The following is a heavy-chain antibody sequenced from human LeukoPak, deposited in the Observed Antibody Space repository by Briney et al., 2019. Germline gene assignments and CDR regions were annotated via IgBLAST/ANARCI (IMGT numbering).Heavy chain of an antibody. CDR3: ARGRYSSSINSMDV. CDR1: GGTFSSYT. CDR2: IIPIFGTA. V-gene: IGHV1-69*13. Sequence: SVKVSCKASGGTFSSYTISWVRQAPGQGLEWMGGIIPIFGTANYAQKFQGRVTITADESTSTAYMELSSLRSEDTAVHYCARGRYSSSINSMDVWGQGTTVTVSS. J-gene: IGHJ6*02. D-gene: IGHD6-6*01.